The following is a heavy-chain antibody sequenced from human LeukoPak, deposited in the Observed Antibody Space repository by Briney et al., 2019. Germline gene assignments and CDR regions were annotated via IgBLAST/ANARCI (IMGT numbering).Heavy chain of an antibody. CDR2: ISAYNGNT. CDR1: GYTFTSYG. D-gene: IGHD2-2*01. J-gene: IGHJ4*02. CDR3: ARVDGIVVVPAAQFDY. Sequence: ASAKVPCKASGYTFTSYGISWVRQAPGQGLEWMGWISAYNGNTNYAQKLQGRVTMTTDTSTSTAYMELRSLRSDDTAVYYCARVDGIVVVPAAQFDYWGQGTLVTVSS. V-gene: IGHV1-18*01.